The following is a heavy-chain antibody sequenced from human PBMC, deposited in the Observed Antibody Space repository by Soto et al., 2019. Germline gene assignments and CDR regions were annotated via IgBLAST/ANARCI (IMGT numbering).Heavy chain of an antibody. CDR3: ARERRHGSGSYYPYYYYYMDV. CDR1: GGSFSGYC. V-gene: IGHV4-34*01. D-gene: IGHD3-10*01. Sequence: SETLSLTCAVYGGSFSGYCWSWIRQPPGKGLEWIGEINHSGSTNYNPSLKSRVTISVDTSKNQFSLKLSSVTAADTAVYYCARERRHGSGSYYPYYYYYMDVWGKGTTVTVSS. J-gene: IGHJ6*03. CDR2: INHSGST.